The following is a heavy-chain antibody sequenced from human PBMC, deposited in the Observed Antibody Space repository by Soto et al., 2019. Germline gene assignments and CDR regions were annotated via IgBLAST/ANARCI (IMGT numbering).Heavy chain of an antibody. J-gene: IGHJ4*02. CDR3: VSQRTTVITQADFDY. CDR2: VYYRGRS. CDR1: GGSVTNSSYY. Sequence: SETLSLTCSVSGGSVTNSSYYWGWIRQSPGKGLEWIGSVYYRGRSYSKSSVKSRVTISVDTSKNQFSLNLNSVTASDTAVYFCVSQRTTVITQADFDYWGPGALVTVSS. D-gene: IGHD4-4*01. V-gene: IGHV4-39*01.